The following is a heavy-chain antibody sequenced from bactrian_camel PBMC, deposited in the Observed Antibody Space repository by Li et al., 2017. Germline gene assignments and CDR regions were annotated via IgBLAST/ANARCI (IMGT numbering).Heavy chain of an antibody. CDR3: AAEYGGSWFGVGPYY. CDR1: GFTFSNYA. V-gene: IGHV3S42*01. CDR2: IDKIGGSA. D-gene: IGHD6*01. Sequence: VQLVESGGGLGQPGGSLRLSCAASGFTFSNYAMSWVRQAPGKGLEWVSAIDKIGGSARYADSVKGRFTMSRDNAKNTVYPQLNSLKTEDMAMYYCAAEYGGSWFGVGPYYWGQGTQVTVS. J-gene: IGHJ4*01.